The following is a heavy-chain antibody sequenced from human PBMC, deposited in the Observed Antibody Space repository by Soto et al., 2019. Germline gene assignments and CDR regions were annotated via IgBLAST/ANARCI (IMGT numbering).Heavy chain of an antibody. V-gene: IGHV1-2*02. CDR2: INPNSGGT. J-gene: IGHJ3*02. CDR3: ARTRGYGDYDVLGDAFDI. D-gene: IGHD4-17*01. CDR1: GYTFTGHY. Sequence: QVQLVQSGAEVKKPGASVKVSCKASGYTFTGHYMHWVRQAPGQGLEWMGWINPNSGGTNYAQKFQGRVTMTRDTSISTAYMELSRLRSDDTAVYYCARTRGYGDYDVLGDAFDIWGQGTMVTVSS.